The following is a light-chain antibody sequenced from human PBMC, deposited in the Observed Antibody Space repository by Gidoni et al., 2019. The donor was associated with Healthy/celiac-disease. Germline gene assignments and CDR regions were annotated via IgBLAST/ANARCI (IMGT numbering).Light chain of an antibody. CDR2: YDS. V-gene: IGLV3-21*04. CDR1: NIVRKS. J-gene: IGLJ2*01. CDR3: QVWDSSSDHVV. Sequence: SYVLTQPPSVSVAPGNTARITCGGNNIVRKSVHWYQQKPGQAPVLVIYYDSDRPSGIPERFSGSNSGNTATLTISRVEAGDEADYYCQVWDSSSDHVVFGGGTKLTVL.